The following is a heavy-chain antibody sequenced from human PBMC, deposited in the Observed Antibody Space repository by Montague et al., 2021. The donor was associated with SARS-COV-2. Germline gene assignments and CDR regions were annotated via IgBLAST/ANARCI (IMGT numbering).Heavy chain of an antibody. Sequence: SLRLSCAASGFSFNSYNMNWVRQAPGRGVEWVSSISSSSSYIYYEDSVRGRFTISRDNAKNSLYLQMNSLSAEDTAVYYCAGFCGSESCYDDYFYSYGLDVWGQGTTVTVS. V-gene: IGHV3-21*01. CDR3: AGFCGSESCYDDYFYSYGLDV. CDR1: GFSFNSYN. D-gene: IGHD2-2*01. CDR2: ISSSSSYI. J-gene: IGHJ6*02.